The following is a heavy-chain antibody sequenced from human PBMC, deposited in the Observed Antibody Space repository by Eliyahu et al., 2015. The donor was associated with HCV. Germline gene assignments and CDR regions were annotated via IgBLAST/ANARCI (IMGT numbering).Heavy chain of an antibody. CDR2: ISYDGNNK. Sequence: APGKGLEWVALISYDGNNKYYADSVQGRFTISRDNSKNTLYLQLNSLNAEDTAMYYCAKGGRLLNTNLDYWGQRILVTVSS. D-gene: IGHD2/OR15-2a*01. V-gene: IGHV3-30*18. CDR3: AKGGRLLNTNLDY. J-gene: IGHJ4*02.